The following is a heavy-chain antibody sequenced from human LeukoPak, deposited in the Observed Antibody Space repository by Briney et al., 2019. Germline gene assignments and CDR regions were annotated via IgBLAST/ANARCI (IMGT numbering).Heavy chain of an antibody. CDR3: ARGSSDSSGHRRFDF. D-gene: IGHD3-22*01. Sequence: PGRSLRLSCAASGFTFSSYGMHWVRQAPGKGLEWVAVISYDGSNKYYADSVKGRFTISRDNSKNTLYLQMNSLRAEDTAVYYCARGSSDSSGHRRFDFWGQGTLVTVSS. J-gene: IGHJ4*02. V-gene: IGHV3-30*03. CDR2: ISYDGSNK. CDR1: GFTFSSYG.